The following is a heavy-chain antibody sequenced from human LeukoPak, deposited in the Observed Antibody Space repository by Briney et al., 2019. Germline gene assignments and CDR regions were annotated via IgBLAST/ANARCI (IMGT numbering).Heavy chain of an antibody. CDR2: ICPSDSDT. V-gene: IGHV5-51*01. CDR3: ARPLQGIVGATGFDY. CDR1: EYSFATYW. D-gene: IGHD1-26*01. Sequence: GESLKISCQGSEYSFATYWIAWLRQMPGKGLEWMGIICPSDSDTRYSPSFQGQVTISADKSIKTAYLEWSSLKASDTANCARPLQGIVGATGFDYWGQGTLVTVSS. J-gene: IGHJ4*02.